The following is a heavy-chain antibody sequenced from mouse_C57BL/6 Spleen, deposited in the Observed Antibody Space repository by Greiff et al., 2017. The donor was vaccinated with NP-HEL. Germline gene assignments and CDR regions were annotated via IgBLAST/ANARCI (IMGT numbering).Heavy chain of an antibody. D-gene: IGHD1-1*02. V-gene: IGHV5-4*01. CDR1: GFTFSSYA. CDR2: ISDGGSYT. CDR3: ARDGGSPDY. Sequence: EVKLVESGGGLVKPGGSLKLSCAASGFTFSSYAMSWVRQTPEKRLEWVATISDGGSYTYYPDNVKGRFTISRDNAKNNLYLQMSHLKSEDTAMYYCARDGGSPDYWGQGTTLTVSS. J-gene: IGHJ2*01.